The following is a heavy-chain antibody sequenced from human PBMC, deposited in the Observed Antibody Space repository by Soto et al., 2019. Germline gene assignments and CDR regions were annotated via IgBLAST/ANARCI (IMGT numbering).Heavy chain of an antibody. CDR2: IIPLFNST. CDR1: GSRFSNYV. V-gene: IGHV1-69*06. J-gene: IGHJ4*02. Sequence: QVQLVQSGAEVKTPGSSLKVSCKVSGSRFSNYVISWVRQAPGHGLEWLGRIIPLFNSTKYAQNFQGRVTITADKSPSTASLELSSLRSDDTAVYYCAREGRGKKAGYNGLVSLGYWGQGTLFTVSS. CDR3: AREGRGKKAGYNGLVSLGY. D-gene: IGHD2-2*02.